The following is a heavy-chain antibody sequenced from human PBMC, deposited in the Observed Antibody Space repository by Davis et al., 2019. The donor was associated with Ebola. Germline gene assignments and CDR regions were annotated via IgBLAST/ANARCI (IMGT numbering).Heavy chain of an antibody. CDR1: GFIFSGYG. Sequence: PGGSLRLSCVVSGFIFSGYGVHWVRQAPGKGLEWVALISNDETDKDYADSVKGRFTISRENSQNTVYLQINSLRAEDTAMYYCARVSLSTRNYYGLDVWGEGTTVTVSS. CDR2: ISNDETDK. V-gene: IGHV3-30*04. D-gene: IGHD5/OR15-5a*01. J-gene: IGHJ6*04. CDR3: ARVSLSTRNYYGLDV.